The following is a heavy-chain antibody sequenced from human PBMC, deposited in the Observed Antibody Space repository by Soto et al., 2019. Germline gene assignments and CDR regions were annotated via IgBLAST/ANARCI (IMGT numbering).Heavy chain of an antibody. CDR2: ISYDGSNK. CDR1: GFTFSSYA. J-gene: IGHJ5*02. CDR3: ARVQSSQYNWNEGDNWFDP. D-gene: IGHD1-20*01. Sequence: GGSLRLSCAASGFTFSSYAMHWVRQAPGKGLEWVAVISYDGSNKYYADSVKGRFTISRDNSKNTLYLQMNSLRAEDTAVYYCARVQSSQYNWNEGDNWFDPWGQGTLVTVSS. V-gene: IGHV3-30-3*01.